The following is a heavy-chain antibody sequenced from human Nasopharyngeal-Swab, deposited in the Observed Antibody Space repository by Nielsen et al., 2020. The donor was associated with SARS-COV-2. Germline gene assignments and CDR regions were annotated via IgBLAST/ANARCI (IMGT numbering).Heavy chain of an antibody. CDR1: GYTFSSYG. CDR2: IWYDGNDK. V-gene: IGHV3-33*01. D-gene: IGHD6-13*01. Sequence: GESLKISCAASGYTFSSYGMHWVRQAPGKGLEWVAVIWYDGNDKYYADSVKGRCTVSRDNSKNTLYLQMNSLRAEDTAVYYCARGQESYSSSWLNWYFDLWGRGTLVTVSS. J-gene: IGHJ2*01. CDR3: ARGQESYSSSWLNWYFDL.